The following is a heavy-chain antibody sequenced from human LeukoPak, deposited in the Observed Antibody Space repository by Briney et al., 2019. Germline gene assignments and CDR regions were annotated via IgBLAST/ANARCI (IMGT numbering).Heavy chain of an antibody. CDR2: ISSSSSYI. CDR3: ASPWEHGPFDI. D-gene: IGHD1-26*01. CDR1: GFTFSSYS. Sequence: PGGSLRLSCAASGFTFSSYSMNWVRQAPGKGLEWVSSISSSSSYIYYADSVKGRFTISRDNAKNSLNLQMNSLRAEDTAVYYCASPWEHGPFDIWGQGTMVTVFS. V-gene: IGHV3-21*01. J-gene: IGHJ3*02.